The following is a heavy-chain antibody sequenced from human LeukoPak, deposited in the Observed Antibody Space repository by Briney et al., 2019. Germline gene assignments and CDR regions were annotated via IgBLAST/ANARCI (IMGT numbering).Heavy chain of an antibody. D-gene: IGHD1-26*01. CDR1: GDSINDYY. CDR2: IYYSGST. Sequence: SETLSLTCTVSGDSINDYYWSWIRQPPGRGLEWIGYIYYSGSTNFSPSLKSRVTMSVDASKKQFSLNLSSVTAADTAVYFCARQGGSFSHIDSWGQGTLVTVSS. J-gene: IGHJ4*02. V-gene: IGHV4-59*08. CDR3: ARQGGSFSHIDS.